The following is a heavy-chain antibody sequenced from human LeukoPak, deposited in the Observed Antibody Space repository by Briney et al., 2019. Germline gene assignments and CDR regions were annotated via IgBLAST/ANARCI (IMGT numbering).Heavy chain of an antibody. J-gene: IGHJ4*02. Sequence: GGSLRLSCAASGFTFSDYWMSWVRQAPGKGLEWVANIKQDGSEKYYVDSVKGRFTISRDNAKNSLYLQMNSLRAEDTAVYYCEPSTRWYWGQGTLVTVSS. CDR3: EPSTRWY. CDR2: IKQDGSEK. CDR1: GFTFSDYW. D-gene: IGHD2-2*01. V-gene: IGHV3-7*01.